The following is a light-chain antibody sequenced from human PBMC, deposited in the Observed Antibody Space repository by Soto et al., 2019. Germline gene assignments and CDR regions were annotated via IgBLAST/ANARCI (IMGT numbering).Light chain of an antibody. CDR2: EVS. J-gene: IGLJ1*01. CDR3: SSYTSSSTLYV. CDR1: SSDVGGYNY. V-gene: IGLV2-14*01. Sequence: QSVLTQPASVSGSPGQSITISCTGTSSDVGGYNYVSWYQQHPGKAPKLTIYEVSNRPSGVSNRFSGSKSGNTASLAISGLQAEDEADYYCSSYTSSSTLYVFGTGTRSPS.